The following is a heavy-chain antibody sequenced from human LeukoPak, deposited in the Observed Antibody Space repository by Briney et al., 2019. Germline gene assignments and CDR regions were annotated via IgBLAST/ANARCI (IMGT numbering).Heavy chain of an antibody. J-gene: IGHJ4*02. Sequence: GGSLRLSCAASGFTVSINYMSWVRQAPGKGLEWVSVIYSGGSTYYADSVKGRFTISRDNSKNTLYLQMNSLRAEDTAVYYCALSGWSTPYYFDYWGQGTLVTVSS. D-gene: IGHD6-19*01. V-gene: IGHV3-53*01. CDR2: IYSGGST. CDR3: ALSGWSTPYYFDY. CDR1: GFTVSINY.